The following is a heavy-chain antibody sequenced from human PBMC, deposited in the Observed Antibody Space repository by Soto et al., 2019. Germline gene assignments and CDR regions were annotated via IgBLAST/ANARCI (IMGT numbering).Heavy chain of an antibody. CDR2: INPNSGGT. V-gene: IGHV1-2*04. CDR1: GYTFTGYY. CDR3: ARYYYSGMAV. J-gene: IGHJ6*02. Sequence: ASVKVSCKASGYTFTGYYMHWVRQAPGQGLEWMGWINPNSGGTNYAQKVQGWVTMTRDTSISTAYMELTRLRSADSAVYYCARYYYSGMAVWGQGTTVTVSS.